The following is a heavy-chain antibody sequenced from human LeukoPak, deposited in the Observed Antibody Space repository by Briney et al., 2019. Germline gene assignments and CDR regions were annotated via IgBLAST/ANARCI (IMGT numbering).Heavy chain of an antibody. V-gene: IGHV4-4*07. CDR2: IYPSGST. J-gene: IGHJ4*02. CDR3: ARTSPRAATFDY. D-gene: IGHD2-15*01. Sequence: PSETLSLTCTASGGSITSYYWSWIRQPAGKGLEWIGRIYPSGSTNYNPSLKSRVSMSVDTSKNQFSLKLTSVTAADTAVYYCARTSPRAATFDYWGQGTLVTVSS. CDR1: GGSITSYY.